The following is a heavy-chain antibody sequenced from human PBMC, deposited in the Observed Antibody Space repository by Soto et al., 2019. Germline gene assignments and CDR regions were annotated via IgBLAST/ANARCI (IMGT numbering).Heavy chain of an antibody. CDR3: AQRHPGSCSSTSCYSFPDDYYGMDV. J-gene: IGHJ6*02. V-gene: IGHV1-69*06. Sequence: SVKVSCKASGGTFSSYAISWVRQAPGQGLGWMGGIIPIFGTANYAQKFQGRVTITADKSTSTAYMELSSLRSEDTAVYYCAQRHPGSCSSTSCYSFPDDYYGMDVWGQGTTVTVSS. CDR2: IIPIFGTA. CDR1: GGTFSSYA. D-gene: IGHD2-2*01.